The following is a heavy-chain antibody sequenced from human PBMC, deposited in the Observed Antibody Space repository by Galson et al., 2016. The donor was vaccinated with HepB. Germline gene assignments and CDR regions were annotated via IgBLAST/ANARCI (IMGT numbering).Heavy chain of an antibody. V-gene: IGHV6-1*01. CDR3: TRGYMQPGMNV. CDR2: TYYRSQWFN. J-gene: IGHJ6*02. Sequence: CAIFGDSVTNDETTWNWIRQSPSRGLEWLDRTYYRSQWFNEYALSVKSRMTINSDTSRNQYSLQLDSVTPDDTAAYFCTRGYMQPGMNVWGQGTTVTVSS. D-gene: IGHD5-18*01. CDR1: GDSVTNDETT.